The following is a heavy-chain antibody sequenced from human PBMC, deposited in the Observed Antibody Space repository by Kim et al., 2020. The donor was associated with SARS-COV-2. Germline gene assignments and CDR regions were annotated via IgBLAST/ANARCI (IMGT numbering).Heavy chain of an antibody. V-gene: IGHV1-2*06. CDR3: AREEDVSALTDFDH. CDR2: IYPNSGVT. CDR1: GYTFSAYT. Sequence: ASVKVSCKTSGYTFSAYTIHWVRQAPGQGLEWMGLIYPNSGVTNYAQIFQGRVTVTRDTSISTVFLELSSLRSDDTAIYYCAREEDVSALTDFDHWGQGTLVTVSS. J-gene: IGHJ4*02. D-gene: IGHD3-16*01.